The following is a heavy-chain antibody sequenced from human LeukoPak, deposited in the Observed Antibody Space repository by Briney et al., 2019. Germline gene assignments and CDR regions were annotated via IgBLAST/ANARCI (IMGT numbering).Heavy chain of an antibody. Sequence: PSGTLSLTCTVSGGSISSSSFYWGWIRQPPGKGLEWIGSIHYSGSTYYNPSLNSRVTISEDTSKNQFSLKMSSVTAADTAVYYCASLLNFDLYYWGQGTLVTVSS. D-gene: IGHD3-9*01. CDR1: GGSISSSSFY. V-gene: IGHV4-39*01. CDR2: IHYSGST. CDR3: ASLLNFDLYY. J-gene: IGHJ4*02.